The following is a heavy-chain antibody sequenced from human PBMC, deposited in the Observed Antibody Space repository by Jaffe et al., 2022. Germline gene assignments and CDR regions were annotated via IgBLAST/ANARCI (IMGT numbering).Heavy chain of an antibody. V-gene: IGHV3-15*01. CDR2: IKTKTDGETA. CDR1: AFTFSNAW. Sequence: EVQLVESGGGLVKPGGSLRLSCEASAFTFSNAWMSWVRQAPGKGLEWVGRIKTKTDGETADYASPVKGRFTISRDDSKNTLYLQMNSLKTEDTAVYYCTTSFWNGYYAPHYWGQGTLVTVSS. J-gene: IGHJ4*02. CDR3: TTSFWNGYYAPHY. D-gene: IGHD3-3*01.